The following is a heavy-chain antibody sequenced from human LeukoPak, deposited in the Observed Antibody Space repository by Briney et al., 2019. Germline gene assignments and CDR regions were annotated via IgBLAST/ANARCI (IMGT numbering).Heavy chain of an antibody. CDR1: GASVSSRDFY. V-gene: IGHV4-39*01. CDR2: IYYTGRT. D-gene: IGHD3-10*01. Sequence: SETLSLTCTVSGASVSSRDFYWGWIRQPPGKELEWIGTIYYTGRTFYNPSLMSRVTIFVDTSKNQFSLKMNSVTAADTAVYFCAAPVLYSSGSGSYVDDWGQGIVVTVSP. J-gene: IGHJ4*02. CDR3: AAPVLYSSGSGSYVDD.